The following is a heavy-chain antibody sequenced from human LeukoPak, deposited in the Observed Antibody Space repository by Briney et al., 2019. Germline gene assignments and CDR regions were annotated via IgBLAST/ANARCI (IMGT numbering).Heavy chain of an antibody. D-gene: IGHD3-10*01. CDR1: GFTFSSYG. CDR2: ISYDGSNK. V-gene: IGHV3-30*18. Sequence: GGSLRLSCAASGFTFSSYGMHWVRQAPGKGLEWVAVISYDGSNKYYADSVKGRFTIFRDNSKNTLYLQMNSLRAEDTAVYYCAKDLYTYYYGSGTYYWGQGTLVTVSS. J-gene: IGHJ4*02. CDR3: AKDLYTYYYGSGTYY.